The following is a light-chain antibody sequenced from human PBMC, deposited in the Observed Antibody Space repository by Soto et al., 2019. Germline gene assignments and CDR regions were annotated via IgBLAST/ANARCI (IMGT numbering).Light chain of an antibody. V-gene: IGKV1-5*03. Sequence: DLEMTQSPSTLSASVGDRVTITCRASQSISTWLAWYQQKPGKAPKLLIYKASSLEGGVPSRFSGSGSGTEFTLTISSLQPDDFATYYCQQYNDYSLWTFGQGTKVEIK. CDR2: KAS. CDR3: QQYNDYSLWT. CDR1: QSISTW. J-gene: IGKJ1*01.